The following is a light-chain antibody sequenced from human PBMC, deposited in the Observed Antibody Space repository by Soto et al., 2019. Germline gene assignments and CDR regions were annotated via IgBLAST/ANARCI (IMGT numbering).Light chain of an antibody. Sequence: QPVLTQSPSASASLGASVKLTCTLSSGHSSYAIAWHQQQPEKGPRYLMKLNSDGSHSKGDGLPDRFSGSSSGAERYLTISRLPSEVEADYYCQTWGTGIVVFGGGTKVTVL. CDR1: SGHSSYA. CDR2: LNSDGSH. CDR3: QTWGTGIVV. V-gene: IGLV4-69*01. J-gene: IGLJ2*01.